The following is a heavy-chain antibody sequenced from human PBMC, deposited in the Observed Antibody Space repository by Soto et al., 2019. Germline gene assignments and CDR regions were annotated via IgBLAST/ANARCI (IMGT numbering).Heavy chain of an antibody. D-gene: IGHD3-3*01. CDR2: INHSGST. J-gene: IGHJ6*02. Sequence: SETLSLTCAVYGGSFSGYYWSWIRQPPGRGLEWIGEINHSGSTNYDPSLKSRVTVSVDTSKNQFSLKLSSVTAADTAVYYCARDYNRYYDFWSGSYGMDVWGQGTTVTVSS. V-gene: IGHV4-34*01. CDR1: GGSFSGYY. CDR3: ARDYNRYYDFWSGSYGMDV.